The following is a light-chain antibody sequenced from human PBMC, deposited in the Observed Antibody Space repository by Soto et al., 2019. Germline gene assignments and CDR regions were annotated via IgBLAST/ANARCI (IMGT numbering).Light chain of an antibody. J-gene: IGKJ1*01. CDR3: QQSHKTPPWI. CDR1: QSIGSSF. CDR2: GAS. Sequence: SPGALPLTPAQTATLSCRANQSIGSSFLAWYQQKPGQAPRRLIYGASSRATGIPDRFSGRGSGTDFTLTITGLQPEDFVSYHCQQSHKTPPWILGQGSK. V-gene: IGKV3-20*01.